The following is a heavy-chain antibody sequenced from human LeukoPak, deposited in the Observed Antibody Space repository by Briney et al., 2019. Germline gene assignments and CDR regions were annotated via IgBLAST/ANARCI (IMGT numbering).Heavy chain of an antibody. Sequence: GESLKISCRASGYSFSSYWIGWVRQMPGKGLEWMGIIYPRDSDTRYSPSFQGQVTISADKSIDTAYLEWSSLKASDTAIYYCARQGAAGKYYYYYMDVWGRGTTVTVSS. CDR3: ARQGAAGKYYYYYMDV. CDR2: IYPRDSDT. D-gene: IGHD6-13*01. J-gene: IGHJ6*03. V-gene: IGHV5-51*01. CDR1: GYSFSSYW.